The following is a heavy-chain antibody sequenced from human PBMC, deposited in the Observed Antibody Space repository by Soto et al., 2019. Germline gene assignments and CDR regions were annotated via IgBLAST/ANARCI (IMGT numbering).Heavy chain of an antibody. J-gene: IGHJ5*02. CDR2: IKQDGSEK. CDR3: ARVTMVRGFAEWFDP. V-gene: IGHV3-7*03. Sequence: GESLRLSCAASGFTFSSYWMSWVRQAPGKGLEWVAKIKQDGSEKYYVDSVKGRFTIDRDNAKNSLYLQRNSLRAEDTAVYYCARVTMVRGFAEWFDPWGQGTLVTVSS. D-gene: IGHD3-10*01. CDR1: GFTFSSYW.